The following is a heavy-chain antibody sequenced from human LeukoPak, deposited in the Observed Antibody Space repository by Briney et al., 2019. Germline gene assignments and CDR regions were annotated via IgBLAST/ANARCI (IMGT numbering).Heavy chain of an antibody. CDR3: ARATYDYVWGSYRSHYYYYMDV. CDR1: GGSISSYY. D-gene: IGHD3-16*02. CDR2: IYYSGST. V-gene: IGHV4-59*01. Sequence: PSETLSLTCTVSGGSISSYYWSWIRQPPGKGLEWIGYIYYSGSTNYNPSLKSRVTISVDTSKNQFSLKLSSVTAADTAVYCCARATYDYVWGSYRSHYYYYMDVWGKGTTVTISS. J-gene: IGHJ6*03.